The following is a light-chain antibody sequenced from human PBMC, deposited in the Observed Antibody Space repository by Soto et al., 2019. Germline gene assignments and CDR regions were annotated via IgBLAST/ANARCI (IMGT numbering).Light chain of an antibody. V-gene: IGKV3-20*01. CDR3: QQHKT. J-gene: IGKJ1*01. Sequence: ILLTQSPGTLSWSPGERATLSCRASQSVSNSYVAWYQQKFGQAPRLLIYDAFSRATGIPDRFSASGSGTDFTLTISRLEPEDSAVYYCQQHKTFGHGTQVDIK. CDR1: QSVSNSY. CDR2: DAF.